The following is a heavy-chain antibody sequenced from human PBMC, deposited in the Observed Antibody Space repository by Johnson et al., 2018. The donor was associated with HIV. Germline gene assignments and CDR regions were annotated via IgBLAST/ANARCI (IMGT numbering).Heavy chain of an antibody. Sequence: VQLVESGGGLVQPGGSLRLSCAASGFTFGNYWMHWVRQAPGKGLVWVARIYSDGSDTKYADSVKGRFTISRDNAKNSLSLQMNSLSAEDKAVYYCARDRSPTFIATAGRDGSDIWGQGTMVSVSS. D-gene: IGHD6-13*01. CDR1: GFTFGNYW. CDR2: IYSDGSDT. CDR3: ARDRSPTFIATAGRDGSDI. J-gene: IGHJ3*02. V-gene: IGHV3-74*03.